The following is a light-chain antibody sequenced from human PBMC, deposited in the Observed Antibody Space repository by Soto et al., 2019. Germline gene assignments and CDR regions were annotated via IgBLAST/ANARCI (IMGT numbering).Light chain of an antibody. CDR1: NSDIRSNKY. V-gene: IGLV2-14*01. CDR3: SSYTRTTWV. CDR2: EVT. Sequence: QSVLTQPASVSGFPGQSITISCTGSNSDIRSNKYVSWYQQHPGRAPQLVIDEVTNRPSDVSFRFSGSKCGNTAALTISGLQAEDDDDYYCSSYTRTTWVFGAGTQLTVL. J-gene: IGLJ7*01.